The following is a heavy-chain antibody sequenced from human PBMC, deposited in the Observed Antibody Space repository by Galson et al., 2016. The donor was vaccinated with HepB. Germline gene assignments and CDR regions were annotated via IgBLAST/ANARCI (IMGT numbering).Heavy chain of an antibody. D-gene: IGHD1-26*01. CDR2: AYYSVST. Sequence: LTCTVSGGSISSSHYYCGWIRQPPGKGLEWIGNAYYSVSTYYNPSLKSRVTISVDTSKNQFSLKLTSVTAADTAVYYCATYLGGIVRASDYWGQGTLVTVSS. CDR3: ATYLGGIVRASDY. J-gene: IGHJ4*02. V-gene: IGHV4-39*01. CDR1: GGSISSSHYY.